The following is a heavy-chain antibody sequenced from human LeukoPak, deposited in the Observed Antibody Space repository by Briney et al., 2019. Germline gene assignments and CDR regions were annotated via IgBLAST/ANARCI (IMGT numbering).Heavy chain of an antibody. V-gene: IGHV3-30*03. Sequence: GGSLRLSCAASGFTFSSYGMHWVRQAPGKGLEWVAVISYDGSNKYYADSVKGRFTISRDNSKNTLYLQMNSLRAEDTAVYYCSRSSGRSSARPFDFWGQGILVTVSS. CDR3: SRSSGRSSARPFDF. D-gene: IGHD6-25*01. CDR2: ISYDGSNK. CDR1: GFTFSSYG. J-gene: IGHJ4*02.